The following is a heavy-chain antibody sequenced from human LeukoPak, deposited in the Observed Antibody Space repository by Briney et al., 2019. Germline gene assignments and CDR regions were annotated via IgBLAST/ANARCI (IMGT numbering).Heavy chain of an antibody. J-gene: IGHJ4*02. CDR2: IKQDGSEK. D-gene: IGHD7-27*01. Sequence: GGSLRLSCAASGFTFSSYAMSWVRQAPGKGLEWVANIKQDGSEKNYVDSVKGRFTISRDNAKNSVYLQMNSLRAEDTAVYYCAAGDYFDYWGQGILVAVSS. CDR1: GFTFSSYA. V-gene: IGHV3-7*01. CDR3: AAGDYFDY.